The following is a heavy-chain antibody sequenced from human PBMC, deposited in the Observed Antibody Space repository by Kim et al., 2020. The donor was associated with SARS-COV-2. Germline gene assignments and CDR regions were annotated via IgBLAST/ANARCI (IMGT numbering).Heavy chain of an antibody. CDR3: ARDLLPQHYYGSGSYFDY. V-gene: IGHV3-53*01. CDR2: IYSGGST. Sequence: GGSLRLSCAASGFTVSSNYMSWVRQAPGKGLEWVSVIYSGGSTYYADSVKGRFTISRDNSKNTLYLQMNSLRAEDTAVYYCARDLLPQHYYGSGSYFDYWGQGTLVTVSS. J-gene: IGHJ4*02. CDR1: GFTVSSNY. D-gene: IGHD3-10*01.